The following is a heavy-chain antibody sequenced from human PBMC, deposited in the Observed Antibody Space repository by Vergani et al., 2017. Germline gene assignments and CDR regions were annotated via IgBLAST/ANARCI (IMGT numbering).Heavy chain of an antibody. V-gene: IGHV3-43*02. CDR3: AKEVAAGTYYGMDV. Sequence: EVQLVESGGGVVQPGGSLRLSCAASGFTFDDYAIHWVRQAPGKGLEWVSLISGDGGSTYYADSVKGRFTISRDNSKNSLYLQMNSLRTEDTALYYCAKEVAAGTYYGMDVWGQGTTVTVSS. CDR2: ISGDGGST. CDR1: GFTFDDYA. D-gene: IGHD6-13*01. J-gene: IGHJ6*02.